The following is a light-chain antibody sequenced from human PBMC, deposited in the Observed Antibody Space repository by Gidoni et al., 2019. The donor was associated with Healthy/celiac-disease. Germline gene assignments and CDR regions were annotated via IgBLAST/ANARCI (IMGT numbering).Light chain of an antibody. CDR3: GTWDSSLSVGV. J-gene: IGLJ3*02. Sequence: SVLPQPPPVSAAPGHKVTISCSGSSSNIGNNYVSWYQQLPGTAPQLLIYDNNKRPSGIPDRFSGSKSGTSATLGITGLQTGDEADYYCGTWDSSLSVGVFGGGTKLTVL. CDR2: DNN. V-gene: IGLV1-51*01. CDR1: SSNIGNNY.